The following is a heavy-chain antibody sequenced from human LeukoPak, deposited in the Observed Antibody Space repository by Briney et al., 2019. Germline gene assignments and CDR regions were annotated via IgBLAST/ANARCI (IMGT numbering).Heavy chain of an antibody. J-gene: IGHJ4*02. CDR2: IYHSGSP. D-gene: IGHD1-1*01. CDR3: ARVNINNWHSCDY. V-gene: IGHV4-4*02. CDR1: GGSISSNNW. Sequence: SETLSLTCAVSGGSISSNNWWGWVRQPPGKGLEWIGEIYHSGSPNYNPSLKSRVTISVDKSRNHFSLNLSSVAAADTAVYYCARVNINNWHSCDYWGQGTLVTVSS.